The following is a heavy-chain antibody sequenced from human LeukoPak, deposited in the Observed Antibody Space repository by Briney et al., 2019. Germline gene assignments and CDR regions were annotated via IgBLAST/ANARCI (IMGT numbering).Heavy chain of an antibody. V-gene: IGHV3-74*03. J-gene: IGHJ4*02. Sequence: PGGALRISCAASGFTFSSSLMQWVRQAPGQGLVWVSRINSDESVTTYTNSVKGRFTISRDNAKNTLYLQMNSLRAEDTAMYYCVRSRFTTSSFDYWGQGTLVTVSS. CDR3: VRSRFTTSSFDY. CDR1: GFTFSSSL. CDR2: INSDESVT. D-gene: IGHD2-2*01.